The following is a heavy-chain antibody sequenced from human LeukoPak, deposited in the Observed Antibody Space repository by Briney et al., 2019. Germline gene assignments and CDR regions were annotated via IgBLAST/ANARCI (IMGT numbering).Heavy chain of an antibody. V-gene: IGHV3-66*01. D-gene: IGHD3-3*01. Sequence: GGSLRLSCAASGFTVSSNYMGWVRQAPGKGLEWVSFIYGGGSTYYADSVKGRFIISRDNSKNTLYLQMNSLRAEDTALYYCARDRRNGDFWSGGDLWGQGTLVTVSS. J-gene: IGHJ4*02. CDR1: GFTVSSNY. CDR2: IYGGGST. CDR3: ARDRRNGDFWSGGDL.